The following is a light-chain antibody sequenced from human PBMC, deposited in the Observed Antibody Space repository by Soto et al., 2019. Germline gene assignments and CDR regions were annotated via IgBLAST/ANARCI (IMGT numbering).Light chain of an antibody. CDR3: AAWDHSLNGFYV. V-gene: IGLV1-44*01. CDR1: SSNIGSST. Sequence: QSVLTQPPSASGAPGQSVIISCSGSSSNIGSSTVYWFQQLPGTAPKLLIFNNNQRPSGVPDRFSGSKSGTSASLAMRGLQSEDEAEYYCAAWDHSLNGFYVFGTGTKV. J-gene: IGLJ1*01. CDR2: NNN.